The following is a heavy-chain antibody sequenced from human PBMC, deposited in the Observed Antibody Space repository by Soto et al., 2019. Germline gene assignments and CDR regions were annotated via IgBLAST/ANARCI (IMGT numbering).Heavy chain of an antibody. Sequence: ASVKVSCKASGYTFTSCDINWVRQATGQGLEWMGWMNPNSGHTGYAQKFQGRVTMTRDTSISTAYMELSSLRYEDTAVYYCTRGRNSGDGYNGGGYWGQGTLVTVSS. CDR3: TRGRNSGDGYNGGGY. CDR1: GYTFTSCD. V-gene: IGHV1-8*01. CDR2: MNPNSGHT. D-gene: IGHD1-1*01. J-gene: IGHJ4*02.